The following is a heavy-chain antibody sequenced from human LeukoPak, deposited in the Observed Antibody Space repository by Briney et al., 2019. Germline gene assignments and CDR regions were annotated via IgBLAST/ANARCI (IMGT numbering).Heavy chain of an antibody. J-gene: IGHJ6*03. CDR1: GGSISSGSYY. CDR2: IYTSGST. CDR3: ARDSFAVFWSGYLPIYYMDV. V-gene: IGHV4-61*02. D-gene: IGHD3-3*01. Sequence: SETLSLTCTVSGGSISSGSYYWSWIRQPAGKGLEWIGRIYTSGSTNYNPSLKSRVTISVDTSKNQFFLKLSSVTAADTAVYYCARDSFAVFWSGYLPIYYMDVWGKGTTVTVSS.